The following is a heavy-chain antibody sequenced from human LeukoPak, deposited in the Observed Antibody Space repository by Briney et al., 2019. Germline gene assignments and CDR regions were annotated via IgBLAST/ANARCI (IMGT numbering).Heavy chain of an antibody. V-gene: IGHV1-2*02. Sequence: ASVKASCKASGYTFTGYYMHWVRQAPGQGLEWMGWINPYSGGTNYAQKFQGRVTMTRDTSISTAYMELSRLRSDDTAVYYCARGWTPYCSSTSCYGDYYYYYYMDVWGKGTTVTVSS. D-gene: IGHD2-2*01. CDR1: GYTFTGYY. J-gene: IGHJ6*03. CDR2: INPYSGGT. CDR3: ARGWTPYCSSTSCYGDYYYYYYMDV.